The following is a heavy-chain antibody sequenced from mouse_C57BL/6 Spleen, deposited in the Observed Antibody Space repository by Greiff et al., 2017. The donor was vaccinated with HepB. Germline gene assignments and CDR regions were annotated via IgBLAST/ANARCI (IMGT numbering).Heavy chain of an antibody. CDR1: GFTFSSYG. CDR3: GRHGDYDEGFDS. J-gene: IGHJ2*01. V-gene: IGHV5-6*01. CDR2: ISSGGSYT. Sequence: EVMLVESGGDLVKPGCSLKLSCAASGFTFSSYGLSWVRQTPDKRLEWVATISSGGSYTYYPDSVNGRFTISRDNAKNTLYLQMSSLKSEDTALYYCGRHGDYDEGFDSWGRGSTLTDSS. D-gene: IGHD2-4*01.